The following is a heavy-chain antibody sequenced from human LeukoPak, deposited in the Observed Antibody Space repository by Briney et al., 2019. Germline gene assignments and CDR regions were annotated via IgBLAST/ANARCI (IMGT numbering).Heavy chain of an antibody. V-gene: IGHV3-43D*03. CDR3: AKAPVRYSSGYYDY. CDR1: GFTFDDYA. Sequence: GGSLRLSCAASGFTFDDYAMHWVRQAPGKGLEWVSLISWDGGSTYYADSVKGRFTISRDDSKNSLYLQMNSLRAEDTALYYCAKAPVRYSSGYYDYWGQGTLVTVSS. D-gene: IGHD6-19*01. J-gene: IGHJ4*02. CDR2: ISWDGGST.